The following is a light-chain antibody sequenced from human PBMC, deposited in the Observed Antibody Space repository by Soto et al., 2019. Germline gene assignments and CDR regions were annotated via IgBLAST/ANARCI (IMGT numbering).Light chain of an antibody. J-gene: IGKJ2*01. CDR2: GAS. Sequence: EIVLTQSPGTLSLSPGERATLSCRASQSVSSSYLAWYQQKPGQAPRLLICGASSRATGIPDRFSGSGSGRDFTLTISRLEPEGFAVYYCQQYGSSPYTFGQGAKREIK. CDR1: QSVSSSY. V-gene: IGKV3-20*01. CDR3: QQYGSSPYT.